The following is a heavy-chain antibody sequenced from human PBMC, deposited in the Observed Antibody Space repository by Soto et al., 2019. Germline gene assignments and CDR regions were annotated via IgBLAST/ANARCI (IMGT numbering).Heavy chain of an antibody. V-gene: IGHV3-23*01. CDR2: ISGSGGST. CDR3: AKEFDGNRYDFWSGYDY. D-gene: IGHD3-3*01. Sequence: TGGSLRLSCAASGFTFSSYAMSWVRQAPGKGLEWVSAISGSGGSTYYADSVKGRFTISRDNSKNTLYLQMNSLRAEDTAVYYCAKEFDGNRYDFWSGYDYWGQGTPVTVYS. CDR1: GFTFSSYA. J-gene: IGHJ4*02.